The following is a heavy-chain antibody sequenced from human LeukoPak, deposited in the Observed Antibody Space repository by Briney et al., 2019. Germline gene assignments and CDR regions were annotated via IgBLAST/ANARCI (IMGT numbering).Heavy chain of an antibody. Sequence: GGALRLSCAASGFTFSSYAMSWVRQVPGKGLEWVSAISGSGGSTYYADSVKGRFTISRDNSKNTLYLQMNSLRAEDTAVYYCANSRAVAVLPAGWGQGTLVTVSS. CDR1: GFTFSSYA. CDR3: ANSRAVAVLPAG. CDR2: ISGSGGST. V-gene: IGHV3-23*01. J-gene: IGHJ4*02. D-gene: IGHD6-19*01.